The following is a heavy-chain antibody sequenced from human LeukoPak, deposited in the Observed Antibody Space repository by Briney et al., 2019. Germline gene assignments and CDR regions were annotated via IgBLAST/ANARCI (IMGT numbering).Heavy chain of an antibody. CDR1: GGSFSGYY. CDR3: ARGGSRVAFYYMDV. D-gene: IGHD3-10*01. CDR2: INHSGST. J-gene: IGHJ6*03. Sequence: SETLSLTCAVYGGSFSGYYWSWIRQPPGEGLEWIGEINHSGSTNYNPSLKSRVTISVDTSKNQFSLKLSSVTAADTAVYYCARGGSRVAFYYMDVWGKGTTVTVSS. V-gene: IGHV4-34*01.